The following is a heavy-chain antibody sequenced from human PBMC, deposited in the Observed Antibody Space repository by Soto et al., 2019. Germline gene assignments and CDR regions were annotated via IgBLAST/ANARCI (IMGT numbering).Heavy chain of an antibody. V-gene: IGHV3-21*01. CDR1: GFNFNSYT. CDR2: ISSSGYI. Sequence: GGSLRLSCAASGFNFNSYTINWVRRAPGKRLEWLSSISSSGYIFSTDSVRGRFTISRDNAKNSAYLQINSLRAEDTAVYFCARDCSGGSCYPGMDVWGQGTTVTVSS. D-gene: IGHD2-15*01. CDR3: ARDCSGGSCYPGMDV. J-gene: IGHJ6*02.